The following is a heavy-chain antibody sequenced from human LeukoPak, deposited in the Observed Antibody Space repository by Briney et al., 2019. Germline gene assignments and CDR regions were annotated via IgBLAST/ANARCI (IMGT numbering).Heavy chain of an antibody. D-gene: IGHD3-10*01. CDR2: ISGSGGST. J-gene: IGHJ4*02. CDR1: GFTFSSYA. V-gene: IGHV3-23*01. CDR3: VRGGYYGSTDFDY. Sequence: GGSLRLSCAASGFTFSSYAMSWVRQAPGKGLEWVSAISGSGGSTYYADSVKGRFTISRDNSKNALYLQMNSLRAEDTAVYYCVRGGYYGSTDFDYWGQGTLVTVSS.